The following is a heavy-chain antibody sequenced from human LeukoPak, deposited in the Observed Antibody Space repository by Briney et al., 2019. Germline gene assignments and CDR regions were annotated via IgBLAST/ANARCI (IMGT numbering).Heavy chain of an antibody. J-gene: IGHJ4*02. CDR1: GFTFSSYW. CDR2: ISSSSSYI. V-gene: IGHV3-21*01. D-gene: IGHD6-19*01. Sequence: GGSLRLSCAASGFTFSSYWMNWVRQAPGKGLEWVSSISSSSSYIYYADSMKGRFTISRDNAKNSMYLQMNSLRVEDTAVYYCARRGDRSGWSIDYWGQGTLVTVSS. CDR3: ARRGDRSGWSIDY.